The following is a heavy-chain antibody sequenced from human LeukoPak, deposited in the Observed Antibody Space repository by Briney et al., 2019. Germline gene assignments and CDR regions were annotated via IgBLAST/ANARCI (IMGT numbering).Heavy chain of an antibody. CDR1: GGSFSGYY. Sequence: PSETLSLTCAVYGGSFSGYYWSWIRQPPGKGLEWIGEINHSGSTNYNPSLKSRVTISVDTSKNQFSLKLSSVTAADTAVYYCASYRIQLWFCWFDPWGKGTTVTVSS. J-gene: IGHJ6*04. CDR3: ASYRIQLWFCWFDP. D-gene: IGHD5-18*01. CDR2: INHSGST. V-gene: IGHV4-34*01.